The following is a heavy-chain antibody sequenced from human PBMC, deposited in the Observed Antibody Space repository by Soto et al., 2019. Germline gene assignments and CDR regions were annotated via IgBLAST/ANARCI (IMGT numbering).Heavy chain of an antibody. CDR3: PIITSQNIVTPFYY. Sequence: QVQLQQWGAGLLKPSETLSLTCAVYGGSFSGYYWSWIRQPPGKGLEWIGEINHSGSTNYNPSLKSRVTISVDTSKNQFSLKLSCVTAADTAVYYCPIITSQNIVTPFYYWGQGTLVTVSS. D-gene: IGHD3-10*01. J-gene: IGHJ4*02. V-gene: IGHV4-34*01. CDR1: GGSFSGYY. CDR2: INHSGST.